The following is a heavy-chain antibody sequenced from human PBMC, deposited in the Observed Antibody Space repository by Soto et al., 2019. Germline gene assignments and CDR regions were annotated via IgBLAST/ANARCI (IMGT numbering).Heavy chain of an antibody. CDR1: GGTFSTYP. Sequence: QVQLVQSGAEVKKPESSVKVSCKASGGTFSTYPITWVRQAPGQGLEWIGGIIPVFDTTTYAQAFQDRLTITADESTSTAYMDLSSLRSEDTAVYYCARGTRHYDFLSGLYAGDYFFDSWGQGTLVTVSS. J-gene: IGHJ4*02. V-gene: IGHV1-69*12. CDR3: ARGTRHYDFLSGLYAGDYFFDS. D-gene: IGHD3-3*01. CDR2: IIPVFDTT.